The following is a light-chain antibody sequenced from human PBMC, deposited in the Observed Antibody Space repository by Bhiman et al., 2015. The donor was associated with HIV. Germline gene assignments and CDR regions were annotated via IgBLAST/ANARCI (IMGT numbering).Light chain of an antibody. Sequence: QSALTQPASVSGSPGQSITISCSGTSSDFGGHNYVSWYQQYVGKVPKLMIFDVNNRPSGVPDRFSGSKSGTSASLAITGLQAEDEANYYCQSYDSSLSGSVFGGGTKLTVL. CDR2: DVN. CDR1: SSDFGGHNY. CDR3: QSYDSSLSGSV. J-gene: IGLJ2*01. V-gene: IGLV2-14*01.